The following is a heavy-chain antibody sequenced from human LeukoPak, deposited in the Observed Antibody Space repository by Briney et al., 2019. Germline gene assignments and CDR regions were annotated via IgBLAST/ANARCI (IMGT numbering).Heavy chain of an antibody. J-gene: IGHJ4*02. Sequence: ASVKVSCKASGYTFTGYYMHWVRQAPGQGLEWMGWINPNSGGTNYAQKFQGRVTMTRDTSTSTVYMELSSLRSEDTAVYYCARGGLIRVVPDASDYWGQGTLVTVSS. V-gene: IGHV1-2*02. CDR3: ARGGLIRVVPDASDY. CDR2: INPNSGGT. CDR1: GYTFTGYY. D-gene: IGHD2-2*01.